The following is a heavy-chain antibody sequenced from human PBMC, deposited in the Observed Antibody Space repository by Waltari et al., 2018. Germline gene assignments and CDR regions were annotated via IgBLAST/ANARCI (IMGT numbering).Heavy chain of an antibody. D-gene: IGHD2-2*03. CDR1: GFTFSSYW. Sequence: EVQLVESGGGLVQPGGSLRLSCAASGFTFSSYWMSWVRQAPGKGVEWVANIKQDGREKYYVEYVKGRFTISRDNAKNSLYLQMNSLRAEDTAVYYCARDGSSPDGFDYWGQGTLVTVSS. CDR3: ARDGSSPDGFDY. V-gene: IGHV3-7*01. J-gene: IGHJ4*02. CDR2: IKQDGREK.